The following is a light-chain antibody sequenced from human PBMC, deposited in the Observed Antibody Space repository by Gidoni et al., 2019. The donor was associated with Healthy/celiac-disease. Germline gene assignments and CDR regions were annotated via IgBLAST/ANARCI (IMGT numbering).Light chain of an antibody. CDR2: RNN. CDR1: SSNIGSNY. CDR3: AAWDDSLSGRV. V-gene: IGLV1-47*01. J-gene: IGLJ3*02. Sequence: QSVLTQPPSASGTPGQGVNISCSGSSSNIGSNYVYWYQQLPVTAPKLLIYRNNQRPSGVPDRFSGSKSGTSASLAISGLRSEDEADYYCAAWDDSLSGRVFGGGTKLTVL.